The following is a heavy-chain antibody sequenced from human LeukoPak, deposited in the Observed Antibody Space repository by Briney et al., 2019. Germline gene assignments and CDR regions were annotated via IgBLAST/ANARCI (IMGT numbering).Heavy chain of an antibody. D-gene: IGHD6-19*01. Sequence: QSSETLSLTCTVSGGSISSSSYSWGWIRQPPGKGLEWIGSIYYSGSTYYNPSLKSRVTISVDTSKNQFSLKLSSVTAADTAVYYCARGGRIAVAVLYWGQGTLVTVSS. J-gene: IGHJ4*02. CDR3: ARGGRIAVAVLY. CDR2: IYYSGST. CDR1: GGSISSSSYS. V-gene: IGHV4-39*07.